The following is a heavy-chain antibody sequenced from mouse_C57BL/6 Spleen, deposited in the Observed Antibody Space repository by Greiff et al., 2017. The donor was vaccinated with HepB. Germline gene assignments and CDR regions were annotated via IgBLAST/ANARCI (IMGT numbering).Heavy chain of an antibody. Sequence: VQLQQSGAELAKPGASVKLSCKASCYTFTCYWVPWVKQRPGQGLEWIGYINPSSGYTKYNQKFKEKATLTADKSPSTAYMQLSSLTYEDSAVYYCARGDGYYVEESYFDYWGQGTTLTVSS. CDR3: ARGDGYYVEESYFDY. CDR2: INPSSGYT. V-gene: IGHV1-7*01. D-gene: IGHD2-3*01. CDR1: CYTFTCYW. J-gene: IGHJ2*01.